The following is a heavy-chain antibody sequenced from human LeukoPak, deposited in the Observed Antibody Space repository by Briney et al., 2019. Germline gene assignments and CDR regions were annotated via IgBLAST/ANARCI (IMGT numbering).Heavy chain of an antibody. CDR1: GGSISSGSYY. D-gene: IGHD2-15*01. Sequence: PSQTLSLTSTVSGGSISSGSYYWSSIRQPAGKGLGWIGRIYTSGSTNYNPSLKSRVTISVDTSKNQFSLKLSSVTAADTAVYYCAGKVVVAAKYGAFDIWGQGTMVTVSS. J-gene: IGHJ3*02. CDR3: AGKVVVAAKYGAFDI. CDR2: IYTSGST. V-gene: IGHV4-61*02.